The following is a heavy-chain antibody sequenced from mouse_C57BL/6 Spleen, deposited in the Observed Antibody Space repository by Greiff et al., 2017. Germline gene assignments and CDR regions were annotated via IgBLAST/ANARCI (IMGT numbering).Heavy chain of an antibody. V-gene: IGHV5-12*01. CDR3: ARRDYYGNYAYAMDY. CDR1: GFTFSNYY. J-gene: IGHJ4*01. CDR2: ISNGGGST. D-gene: IGHD2-1*01. Sequence: EVQVVESGGGLVQPGGSLKLSCAASGFTFSNYYMYWVRQTPEKRLEWVAYISNGGGSTYYPDTVKGRFTISRDNAKNTLYMQMSRLTSEDTAMYYCARRDYYGNYAYAMDYWGQGTSVTVSS.